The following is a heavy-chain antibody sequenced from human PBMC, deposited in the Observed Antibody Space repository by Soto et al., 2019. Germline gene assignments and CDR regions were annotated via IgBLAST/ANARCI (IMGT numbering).Heavy chain of an antibody. J-gene: IGHJ4*02. CDR2: LYNHGKT. Sequence: GSLRLSCVVSGFIVSSSHMIWVRQAPGKGLEGVSILYNHGKTNYVDSVKGRFTITRDNSKNTVYLQMNSLRVEDTAVYYCARLTEAERHWGQGALVTSPQ. CDR3: ARLTEAERH. CDR1: GFIVSSSH. D-gene: IGHD1-1*01. V-gene: IGHV3-53*01.